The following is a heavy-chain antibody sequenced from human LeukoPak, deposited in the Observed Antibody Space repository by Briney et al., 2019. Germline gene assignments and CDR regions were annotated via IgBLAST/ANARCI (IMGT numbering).Heavy chain of an antibody. V-gene: IGHV4-39*01. CDR3: ARPGRRDGFWGFDY. CDR1: GGSISNYY. Sequence: SSETLSLTCTVSGGSISNYYWGWIRQPPGKGLEWIGSIYYSGSTYYNPSLKSRVTISVDTSKNQFSLKLSSVTAADTAVYYCARPGRRDGFWGFDYWGQGTLVTVSS. J-gene: IGHJ4*02. CDR2: IYYSGST. D-gene: IGHD5-24*01.